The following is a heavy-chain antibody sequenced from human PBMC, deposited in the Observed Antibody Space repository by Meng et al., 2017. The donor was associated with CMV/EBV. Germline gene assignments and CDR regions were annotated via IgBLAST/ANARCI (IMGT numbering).Heavy chain of an antibody. J-gene: IGHJ4*02. D-gene: IGHD1-1*01. CDR1: GYSITSGYY. CDR2: MYQNGNT. Sequence: SETLSLTCIVSGYSITSGYYWGWVRQPPGKGLEWIGSMYQNGNTYHNPSLKSRVTISIDTSKNQFSLKLNSVTAADTAVYYCARELPDAGVPHNAWVQGTLVTVSS. V-gene: IGHV4-38-2*02. CDR3: ARELPDAGVPHNA.